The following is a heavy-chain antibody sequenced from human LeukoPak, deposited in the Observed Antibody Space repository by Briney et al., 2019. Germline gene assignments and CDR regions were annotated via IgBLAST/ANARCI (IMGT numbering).Heavy chain of an antibody. CDR1: GFTLSYYG. CDR3: AQDGYCSGGSCYPKHFDY. CDR2: IENDESDK. J-gene: IGHJ4*02. V-gene: IGHV3-30*02. D-gene: IGHD2-15*01. Sequence: PGGSLRLSCAASGFTLSYYGMHWVRQAPGKGLEWVAFIENDESDKYYADSVKGRFTISRDNSKNTLYLQMNSLRAEDTAVYYYAQDGYCSGGSCYPKHFDYWGQGTLVTVSS.